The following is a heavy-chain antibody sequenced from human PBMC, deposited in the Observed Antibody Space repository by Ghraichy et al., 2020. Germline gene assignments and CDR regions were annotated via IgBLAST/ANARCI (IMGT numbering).Heavy chain of an antibody. CDR1: GFTFSSYW. V-gene: IGHV3-74*01. CDR2: INSDGRST. Sequence: GGSLRLSCVASGFTFSSYWMHWVRQAPGKGLEWVSRINSDGRSTSYADSVKGRFTISRDNAKNTLYLQMNSLRAEDTAVYYCARAQGAATCWGQGTLVTVSS. CDR3: ARAQGAATC. J-gene: IGHJ4*02. D-gene: IGHD6-13*01.